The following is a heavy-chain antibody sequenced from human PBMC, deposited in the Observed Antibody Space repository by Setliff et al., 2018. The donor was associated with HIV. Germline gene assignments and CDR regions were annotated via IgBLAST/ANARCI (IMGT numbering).Heavy chain of an antibody. D-gene: IGHD3-10*01. Sequence: GASVKVSCKASGYSSANYAISWVRQVPGHGLEWMGWMSGNNGNTKSAPKVQGRLTLATDISTGTAYMELMSLTSDDTAVYYCARDGFYYGPGGFHNGGPDYWGQGTPVTVSS. V-gene: IGHV1-18*04. CDR1: GYSSANYA. CDR3: ARDGFYYGPGGFHNGGPDY. CDR2: MSGNNGNT. J-gene: IGHJ4*02.